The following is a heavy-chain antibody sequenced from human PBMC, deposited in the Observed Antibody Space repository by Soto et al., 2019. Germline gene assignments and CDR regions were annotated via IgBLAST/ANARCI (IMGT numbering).Heavy chain of an antibody. Sequence: GESLTISCKGSGYSFTSYWIIWVRQMPGKGLEWMGRIDPSDSYTNYSPSFQGHVTISADKSISTAYLQWSSLKASDTAMYYCARLKGYCGGGSCYSPYYYYGMDVWGQGTTVNV. V-gene: IGHV5-10-1*01. J-gene: IGHJ6*02. CDR2: IDPSDSYT. CDR1: GYSFTSYW. D-gene: IGHD2-15*01. CDR3: ARLKGYCGGGSCYSPYYYYGMDV.